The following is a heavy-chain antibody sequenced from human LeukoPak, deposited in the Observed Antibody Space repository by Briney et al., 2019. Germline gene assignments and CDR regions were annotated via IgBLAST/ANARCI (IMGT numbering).Heavy chain of an antibody. CDR2: IWSDGSNK. Sequence: GGPRRLPCAPSGLTLRTLAIHWAPRAPARGLEGGPVIWSDGSNKYYADSVKGRFTISRDNSKKTLYLQMNSLRVEDTAVYYCVRASGSFDYWGQGTLVTVSS. V-gene: IGHV3-33*01. CDR3: VRASGSFDY. D-gene: IGHD3-10*01. CDR1: GLTLRTLA. J-gene: IGHJ4*02.